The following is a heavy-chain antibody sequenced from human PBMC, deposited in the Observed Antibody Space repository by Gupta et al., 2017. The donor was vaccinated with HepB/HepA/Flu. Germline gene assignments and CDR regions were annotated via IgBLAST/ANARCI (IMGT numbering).Heavy chain of an antibody. J-gene: IGHJ4*02. CDR2: INNSGRT. CDR1: GGSFSGYY. Sequence: QAQLQQWGAGLLKPSETLSLTCAVYGGSFSGYYWSWIRQPPGKGLEWSLEINNSGRTNSNLSRKRRVTISVDTYKNQCALKLSALTTARKAVYYCARVLKSDDSSYTPFAYGGQGTLVTVYS. CDR3: ARVLKSDDSSYTPFAY. D-gene: IGHD3-10*01. V-gene: IGHV4-34*01.